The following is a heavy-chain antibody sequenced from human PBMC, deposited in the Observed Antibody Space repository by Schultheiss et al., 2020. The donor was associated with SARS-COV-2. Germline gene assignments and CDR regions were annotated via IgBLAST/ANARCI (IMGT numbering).Heavy chain of an antibody. J-gene: IGHJ4*02. Sequence: GGSLRLSCAASGFTFSNAWMSWVRQAPGKGLEWVAVISYDGSNKYYADSVKGRFTISRDNSKNTLYLQMNSLRAEDTAVYYCATVYNLGYCSSTSCPFDYWGQGTLVTVSS. D-gene: IGHD2-2*01. CDR2: ISYDGSNK. CDR1: GFTFSNAW. CDR3: ATVYNLGYCSSTSCPFDY. V-gene: IGHV3-30*03.